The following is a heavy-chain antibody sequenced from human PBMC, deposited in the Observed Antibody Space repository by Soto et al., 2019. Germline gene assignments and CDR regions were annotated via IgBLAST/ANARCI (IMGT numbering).Heavy chain of an antibody. D-gene: IGHD2-15*01. CDR1: GGSFSSGAYY. V-gene: IGHV4-31*03. CDR2: VYYSGST. CDR3: ARGRGYCSGGSCYSGIGDGMDV. J-gene: IGHJ6*02. Sequence: QVQLQESGPGLVKPSETLSLTCSVSGGSFSSGAYYWSWIRQHPGRGLAWIGYVYYSGSTYYNPSLKSRGTISVDTSKNQFSLRLSSVTAADTAVYYCARGRGYCSGGSCYSGIGDGMDVSGQGTTVIVSS.